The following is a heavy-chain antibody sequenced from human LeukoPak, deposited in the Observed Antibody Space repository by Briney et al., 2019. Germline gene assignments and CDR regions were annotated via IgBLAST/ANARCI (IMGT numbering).Heavy chain of an antibody. D-gene: IGHD2-2*02. V-gene: IGHV5-51*01. CDR1: GYSFTSYW. CDR2: IYPGDSDT. Sequence: GESLKISCKGSGYSFTSYWIGWVRQMPGKGLEWMGIIYPGDSDTRYSPSFQGQVTISADKSISTAYLQWSSLKASDTAMYYCARGGLLAYCSSTSCYRGNWWFDPWGQGTLVTVSS. CDR3: ARGGLLAYCSSTSCYRGNWWFDP. J-gene: IGHJ5*02.